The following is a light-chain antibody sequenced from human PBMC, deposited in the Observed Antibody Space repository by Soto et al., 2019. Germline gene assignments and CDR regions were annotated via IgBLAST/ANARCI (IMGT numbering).Light chain of an antibody. J-gene: IGKJ5*01. CDR1: RGLIYSDGNIY. CDR2: QVS. V-gene: IGKV2-30*01. Sequence: DGVMTQSPLSLPVTLGQPASISCWSSRGLIYSDGNIYLNWFHQRPGQSPRRLIYQVSNRDSGVPDRFSGSGSGTDFTLKISRVEAEDVGVYYCMQGTHWPITFGQGTRLEIK. CDR3: MQGTHWPIT.